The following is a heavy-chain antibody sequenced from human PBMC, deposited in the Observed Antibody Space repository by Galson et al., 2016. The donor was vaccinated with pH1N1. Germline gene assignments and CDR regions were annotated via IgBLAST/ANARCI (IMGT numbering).Heavy chain of an antibody. CDR3: ATEDYYTSLY. J-gene: IGHJ4*02. D-gene: IGHD1-26*01. V-gene: IGHV3-7*01. CDR1: GFIFSDYW. Sequence: SLRLSCAASGFIFSDYWRSWVRQAPGKGLEWVAKINQDGSRKYYVDRMKGRCTISRDNVENSLSLQMNSLRVEDTALYYCATEDYYTSLYWGQGILVTVSS. CDR2: INQDGSRK.